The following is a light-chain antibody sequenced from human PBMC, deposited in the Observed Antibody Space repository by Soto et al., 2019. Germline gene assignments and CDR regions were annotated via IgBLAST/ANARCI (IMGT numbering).Light chain of an antibody. V-gene: IGLV2-23*02. J-gene: IGLJ3*02. CDR2: EVS. CDR1: SSDVGTYNL. Sequence: SALTQPASVSGSPGQSITISCTGASSDVGTYNLVSWYQQHPGKAPKLMIYEVSKRPSGVSNRFSGSKSGNTASLTISGLQAEDEADYYCCSYARGSTWVFGGGTKLTVL. CDR3: CSYARGSTWV.